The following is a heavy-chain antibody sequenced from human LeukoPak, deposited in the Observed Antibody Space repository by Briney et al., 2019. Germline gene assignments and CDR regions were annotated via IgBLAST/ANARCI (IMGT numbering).Heavy chain of an antibody. D-gene: IGHD1-1*01. Sequence: EASVKVSCKASGYTFTSYDINWVRQATGQGLEWMGWMNPNSGNTGYAQKFQGRVTMTRNTSISTAYMELSSLRSEDTAVYYCAREDNWNVSYYYYGMDVWGQGTTVTVSS. CDR2: MNPNSGNT. CDR1: GYTFTSYD. CDR3: AREDNWNVSYYYYGMDV. J-gene: IGHJ6*02. V-gene: IGHV1-8*01.